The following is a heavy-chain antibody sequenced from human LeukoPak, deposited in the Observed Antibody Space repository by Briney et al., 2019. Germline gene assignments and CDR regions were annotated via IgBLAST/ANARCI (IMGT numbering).Heavy chain of an antibody. CDR2: ISDSGGST. CDR3: AKIQVVQYQPRYFFDY. J-gene: IGHJ4*02. D-gene: IGHD6-13*01. CDR1: GFTFSSYG. Sequence: GGSLRLSCAASGFTFSSYGMHWVRQAPGKGLEWVSAISDSGGSTYYADSVKGRFTISRDNSKNTLSLQMNSLRAEDTAVYYCAKIQVVQYQPRYFFDYWGQGTLVTVSS. V-gene: IGHV3-23*01.